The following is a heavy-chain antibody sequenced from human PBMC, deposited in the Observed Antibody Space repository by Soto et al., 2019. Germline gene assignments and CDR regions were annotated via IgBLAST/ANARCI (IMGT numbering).Heavy chain of an antibody. CDR1: GGSISSYY. D-gene: IGHD2-15*01. CDR2: IYYSGST. J-gene: IGHJ3*02. Sequence: PSETLSLTCTVSGGSISSYYWSWIRQPPGKGLEWIGYIYYSGSTNYNPSLKSRVTISVDTSKNQFSLKLSSVTAADTAVYYCARAKYCSGGSCYVYYSARGTESRNVGAFDIWGQGTMVTVSS. CDR3: ARAKYCSGGSCYVYYSARGTESRNVGAFDI. V-gene: IGHV4-59*01.